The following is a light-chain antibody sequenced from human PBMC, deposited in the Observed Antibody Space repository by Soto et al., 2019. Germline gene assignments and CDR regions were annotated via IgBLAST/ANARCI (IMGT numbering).Light chain of an antibody. J-gene: IGKJ5*01. CDR1: QSVSSTY. Sequence: EVVLTQSPGTLSLSPGERATLSCRASQSVSSTYLTWYQQRPGQSPRLVIYGGSRRATGIPDRFSGSGSGTDFTLNISTLEPEDFAVEYCQQYSASPISLGQGTRLEIK. CDR3: QQYSASPIS. CDR2: GGS. V-gene: IGKV3-20*01.